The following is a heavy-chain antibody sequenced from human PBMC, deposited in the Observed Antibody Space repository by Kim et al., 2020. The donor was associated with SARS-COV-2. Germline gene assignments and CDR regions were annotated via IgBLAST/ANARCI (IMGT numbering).Heavy chain of an antibody. CDR2: IIPIFGTA. V-gene: IGHV1-69*13. CDR1: GGTFSSYA. D-gene: IGHD3-22*01. CDR3: ARGAAYYDTIGQALGY. Sequence: SVKVSCKASGGTFSSYAISWVRQAPGQGLEWMGGIIPIFGTANYAQKFQGRVTITADESTSTAYMELSSLRSEDTAVYYCARGAAYYDTIGQALGYWGQETLVTVSS. J-gene: IGHJ4*02.